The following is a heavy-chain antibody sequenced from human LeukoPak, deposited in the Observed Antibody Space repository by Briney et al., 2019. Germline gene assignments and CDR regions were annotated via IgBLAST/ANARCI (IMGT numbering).Heavy chain of an antibody. CDR3: ARDKDA. CDR1: GLTVSNNY. V-gene: IGHV3-66*01. CDR2: IYSDGTT. J-gene: IGHJ5*02. Sequence: PGGYLRLSCVVSGLTVSNNYMSWVRQAPGKGLEWVSVIYSDGTTRNADSVKGRFTISRDNSKNTMYLQMDSLRAEDTAVYYCARDKDAWGQGTLVTVSS.